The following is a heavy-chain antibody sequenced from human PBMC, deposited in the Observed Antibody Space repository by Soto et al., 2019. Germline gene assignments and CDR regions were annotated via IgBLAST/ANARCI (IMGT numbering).Heavy chain of an antibody. J-gene: IGHJ5*02. CDR2: IKSKTEGGTT. CDR1: GFPFSQAW. V-gene: IGHV3-15*01. CDR3: TTAPWYFGAESSKSGNWFDP. D-gene: IGHD3-10*01. Sequence: EVQLVESGGGLVKPGGSLTLSCAASGFPFSQAWMTWVRQVSGKGLEWVGRIKSKTEGGTTDYAAPVKDRFSISRDDSRNTVFLQMNSLKTEDTAMYYCTTAPWYFGAESSKSGNWFDPWGQGILVTVSS.